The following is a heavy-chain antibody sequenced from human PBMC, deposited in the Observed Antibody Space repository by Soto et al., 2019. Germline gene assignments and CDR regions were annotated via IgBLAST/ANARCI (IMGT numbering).Heavy chain of an antibody. Sequence: SETLSLTCAVSGYSISSGYYWGWIRQPPGKGLEWIGSIYHSGSTYYNPSLKSRVTISVDTSKNQFSLKLSSVTAADTAVYYCARVGPMVATIWNFDYWGQGTLGTVSS. CDR1: GYSISSGYY. J-gene: IGHJ4*02. D-gene: IGHD5-12*01. CDR2: IYHSGST. CDR3: ARVGPMVATIWNFDY. V-gene: IGHV4-38-2*01.